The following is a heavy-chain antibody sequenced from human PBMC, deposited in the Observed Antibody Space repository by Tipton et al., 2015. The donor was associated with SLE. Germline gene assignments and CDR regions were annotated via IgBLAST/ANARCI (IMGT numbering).Heavy chain of an antibody. Sequence: LVKPTETLTLTCTFSGFSLSTSGVGVGWIRQPPGKALEWLALIYGNDDKRYSPSLESRLTITKDTSKNQVVLTMTNMDPVDTGTYYCGHNRRDCSSHRCTNWLDSWGQGTLVSVSS. CDR1: GFSLSTSGVG. CDR3: GHNRRDCSSHRCTNWLDS. D-gene: IGHD2-2*01. CDR2: IYGNDDK. V-gene: IGHV2-5*01. J-gene: IGHJ5*01.